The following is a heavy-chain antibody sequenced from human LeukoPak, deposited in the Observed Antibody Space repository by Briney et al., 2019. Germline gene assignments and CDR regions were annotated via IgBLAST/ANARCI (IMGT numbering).Heavy chain of an antibody. J-gene: IGHJ4*02. CDR2: ISYDGSNK. CDR3: ARIIAAAVFDY. CDR1: GFTFSSYA. Sequence: AGGSLSLSCAASGFTFSSYAMHWVRQAPGKGLEWVAVISYDGSNKYYADSVKGRFTISRDNSKNTLYLQMNSLRAEDTAVYYCARIIAAAVFDYWGQGTLVTVSS. V-gene: IGHV3-30-3*01. D-gene: IGHD6-13*01.